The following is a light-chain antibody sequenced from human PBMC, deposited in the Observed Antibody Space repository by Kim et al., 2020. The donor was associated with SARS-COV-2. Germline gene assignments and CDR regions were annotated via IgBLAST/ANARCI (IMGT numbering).Light chain of an antibody. V-gene: IGLV3-1*01. J-gene: IGLJ2*01. Sequence: VSPGQTANITCPGDKLGNKYACWYQQKPGQSPVLVIYQDRKRPSGIPERFSGSNSGNTATLTISGTQAMDEAAYYCQVWASSTVVFGGGTQLTVL. CDR2: QDR. CDR1: KLGNKY. CDR3: QVWASSTVV.